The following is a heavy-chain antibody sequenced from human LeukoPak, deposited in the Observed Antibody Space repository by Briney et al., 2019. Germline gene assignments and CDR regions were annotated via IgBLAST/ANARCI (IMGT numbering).Heavy chain of an antibody. CDR1: GFSLSTSGVG. Sequence: SGPTLVNPTQTLTLTCTFSGFSLSTSGVGVGWIRQPPGKALEWLALIYWDDDKRYSPSLKSRLTITKDTSKNQVVLTMTNMDPVDTATYYRAHRRGTSNYYDSSGAYNWFDPWGQGTLVTVSS. V-gene: IGHV2-5*02. CDR2: IYWDDDK. J-gene: IGHJ5*02. CDR3: AHRRGTSNYYDSSGAYNWFDP. D-gene: IGHD3-22*01.